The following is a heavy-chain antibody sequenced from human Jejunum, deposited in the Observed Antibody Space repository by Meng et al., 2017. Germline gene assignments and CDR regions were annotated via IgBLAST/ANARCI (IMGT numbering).Heavy chain of an antibody. CDR1: GYIFTSSD. CDR3: ARAYCSSDSCRYYHNYGMDV. Sequence: ASVKVSCKASGYIFTSSDINWVRQATGQGLEWMGWMNPNNGRTGYAQKFQGRVTMTRNTSISTAYMELSSLRSEDTAVYSCARAYCSSDSCRYYHNYGMDVWGQGTMDTVSS. J-gene: IGHJ6*02. CDR2: MNPNNGRT. D-gene: IGHD2-2*01. V-gene: IGHV1-8*01.